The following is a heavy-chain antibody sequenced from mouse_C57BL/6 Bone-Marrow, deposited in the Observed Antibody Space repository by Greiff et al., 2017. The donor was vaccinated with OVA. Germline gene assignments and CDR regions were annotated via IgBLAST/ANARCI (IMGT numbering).Heavy chain of an antibody. CDR3: ARGQRDYPYAY. Sequence: EVNVVESGGGLAQSGRSLRLSCATSGFTFSDFYMEWVRQAPGKGLEWIAASRNKANDYTTEYSASVKGRFIVSRDTSQSILYLQMNALRAEDTAIYYCARGQRDYPYAYWGQGTLVTVSA. D-gene: IGHD5-5*01. V-gene: IGHV7-1*01. J-gene: IGHJ3*01. CDR1: GFTFSDFY. CDR2: SRNKANDYTT.